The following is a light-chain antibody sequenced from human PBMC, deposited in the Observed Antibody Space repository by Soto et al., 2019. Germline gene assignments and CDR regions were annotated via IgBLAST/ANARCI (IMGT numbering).Light chain of an antibody. CDR3: QQYNSYSWT. V-gene: IGKV1-5*01. CDR1: QSITIW. CDR2: DAS. Sequence: DIQMTQSPSTLSASVGDRVTITCRASQSITIWLAWYQQKPGKAPKLLIFDASILESGVPSRFSGSGSGTEFTLPISSLQPDDLATYYCQQYNSYSWTFGQGTKVEIK. J-gene: IGKJ1*01.